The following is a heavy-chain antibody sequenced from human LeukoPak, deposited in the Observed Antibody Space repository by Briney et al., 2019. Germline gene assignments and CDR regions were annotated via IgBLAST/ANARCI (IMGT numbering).Heavy chain of an antibody. CDR3: ARGRNWNLYYYYYYMDV. CDR1: GYTFTSYD. J-gene: IGHJ6*03. D-gene: IGHD1-1*01. V-gene: IGHV1-8*03. Sequence: ASVKVSCKASGYTFTSYDINWVRQATGQGLEWMGWMNPNSGNTGYAQKFQGRVTITRNTSISTAYMELSSLRSEDTAVYYCARGRNWNLYYYYYYMDVWGKGATVTVSS. CDR2: MNPNSGNT.